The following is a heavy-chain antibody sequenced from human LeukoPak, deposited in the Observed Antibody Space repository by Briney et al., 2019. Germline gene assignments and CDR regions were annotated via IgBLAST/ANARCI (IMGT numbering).Heavy chain of an antibody. V-gene: IGHV1-2*02. CDR2: INPNSGGT. Sequence: GASVKVSCKASGYTFTSYAMNWVRQAPGQGLEWMGWINPNSGGTNYAQKFQGRVTMTRDTSISTAYMELSRLRSDDTAVYYCARNLRFFGLPNDAFDIWGQGTMVTVSS. CDR1: GYTFTSYA. CDR3: ARNLRFFGLPNDAFDI. D-gene: IGHD3/OR15-3a*01. J-gene: IGHJ3*02.